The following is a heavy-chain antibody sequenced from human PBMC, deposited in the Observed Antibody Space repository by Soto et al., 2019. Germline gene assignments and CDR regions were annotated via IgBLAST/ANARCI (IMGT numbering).Heavy chain of an antibody. V-gene: IGHV4-59*08. CDR1: GGSVSSYY. CDR3: GRGHYDFWSGYFATVDY. J-gene: IGHJ4*02. D-gene: IGHD3-3*01. Sequence: SETLSLTCTVSGGSVSSYYWSWIRQPPGKGLEWIGYIHCSGSTNYNPSLKSRVTISVDTSKNQSPLKLNSVTAADTAVYYCGRGHYDFWSGYFATVDYWGQGTLVTVSS. CDR2: IHCSGST.